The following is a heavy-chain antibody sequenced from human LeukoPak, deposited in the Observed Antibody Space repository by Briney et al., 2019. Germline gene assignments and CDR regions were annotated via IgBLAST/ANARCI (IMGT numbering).Heavy chain of an antibody. V-gene: IGHV1-18*01. Sequence: ASVTVSCMACRYTFTSYGISWVRQPPAQGLEWMGWISDYYGNTNYAQKLQDRVTMTTDTSMSTVYMELRSLRSDDTAVYYCPRDSSSSWYESSDLDYWGQGTLVTVSS. CDR2: ISDYYGNT. CDR3: PRDSSSSWYESSDLDY. J-gene: IGHJ4*02. D-gene: IGHD6-13*01. CDR1: RYTFTSYG.